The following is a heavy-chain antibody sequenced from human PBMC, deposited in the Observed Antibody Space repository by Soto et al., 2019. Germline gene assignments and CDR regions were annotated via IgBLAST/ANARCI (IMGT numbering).Heavy chain of an antibody. CDR2: ISYDGSNK. D-gene: IGHD2-2*01. V-gene: IGHV3-30*18. J-gene: IGHJ4*02. CDR3: AKGDLVLVPAAVIGYFDY. CDR1: GFTFSSYG. Sequence: QVQLVESGGGVVQPGRSLRLSCAASGFTFSSYGMHWVRQAPGKGLEWVAVISYDGSNKYYADSVKGRFTISRDNSKNTLYLQMNSLRAEDTAVYYCAKGDLVLVPAAVIGYFDYWAREPWSPSPQ.